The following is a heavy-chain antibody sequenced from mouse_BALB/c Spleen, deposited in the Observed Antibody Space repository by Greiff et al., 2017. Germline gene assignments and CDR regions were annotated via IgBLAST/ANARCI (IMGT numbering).Heavy chain of an antibody. CDR2: ILPGSGST. D-gene: IGHD1-1*01. CDR1: GYTFSSYW. CDR3: ARSGHITMVVATSPFDV. Sequence: QVQLKQSGAELMKPGASVKISCKATGYTFSSYWIEWVKQRPGHGLEWIGEILPGSGSTNYNEKFKGKATFTADTSSNTAYMQLSSLTSEDSAVYYCARSGHITMVVATSPFDVWGAGTTVTVSS. J-gene: IGHJ1*01. V-gene: IGHV1-9*01.